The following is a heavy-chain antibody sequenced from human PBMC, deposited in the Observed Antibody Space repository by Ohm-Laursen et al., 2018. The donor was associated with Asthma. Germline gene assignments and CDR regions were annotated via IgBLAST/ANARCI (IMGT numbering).Heavy chain of an antibody. CDR3: ASPDSSRWSFTLDY. CDR2: ISSSSDTV. Sequence: FLRLSCAASGFTFSSYGMNWVRQATGKGLEWLSYISSSSDTVYYADSVKGRFTVSRDNAKNSLYLQMTSLSDEDTAVYYCASPDSSRWSFTLDYLGQGSLVTVSS. CDR1: GFTFSSYG. J-gene: IGHJ4*02. D-gene: IGHD6-13*01. V-gene: IGHV3-48*02.